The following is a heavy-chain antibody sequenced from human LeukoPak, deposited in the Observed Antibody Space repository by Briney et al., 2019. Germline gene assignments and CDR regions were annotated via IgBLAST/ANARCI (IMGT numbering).Heavy chain of an antibody. V-gene: IGHV5-51*01. Sequence: GESLKISCKASGYSFTNYWIGWVRQMAGKGLEWMGIIDPSDSETRYSPSFQGQVSISVDRSINTAYLQWTSLEASDTAVYYCARLASFGDTHYFDYWGQGTQVTVSS. CDR3: ARLASFGDTHYFDY. CDR2: IDPSDSET. CDR1: GYSFTNYW. D-gene: IGHD3-3*01. J-gene: IGHJ4*02.